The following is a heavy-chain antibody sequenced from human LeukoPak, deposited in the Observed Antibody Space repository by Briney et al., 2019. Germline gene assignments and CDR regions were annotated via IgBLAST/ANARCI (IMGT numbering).Heavy chain of an antibody. CDR3: ASSTIDYGGTSYY. Sequence: SETLSLTSTVSGGSISSGSYYWSWIRQPAGKGLEWIGRIYTSGSTNYNPSLKSRVTISVDTSKNQFSLKLSSVTAADTAVYYCASSTIDYGGTSYYWGQGTLVTVSS. V-gene: IGHV4-61*02. CDR2: IYTSGST. CDR1: GGSISSGSYY. J-gene: IGHJ4*02. D-gene: IGHD4-23*01.